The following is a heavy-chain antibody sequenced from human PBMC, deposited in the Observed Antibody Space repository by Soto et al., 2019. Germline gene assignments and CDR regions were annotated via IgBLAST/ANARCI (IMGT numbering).Heavy chain of an antibody. CDR2: IYYSGST. Sequence: PSETLSLTCPVSGGSISSYYWSWIRQPPGKGLEWIGYIYYSGSTNYNPSLKSRVTISVDTSKNQFSLKLSSVTAADTAVYYCARDSPLAAAGSVWFDPWGQGTLVTVSS. V-gene: IGHV4-59*01. CDR3: ARDSPLAAAGSVWFDP. CDR1: GGSISSYY. D-gene: IGHD6-13*01. J-gene: IGHJ5*02.